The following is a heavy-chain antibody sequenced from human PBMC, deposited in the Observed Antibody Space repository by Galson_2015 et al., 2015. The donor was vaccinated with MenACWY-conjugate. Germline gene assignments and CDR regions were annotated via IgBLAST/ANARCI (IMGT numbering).Heavy chain of an antibody. V-gene: IGHV4-39*01. Sequence: LSLTCTVSGGSVGSSRYSWGWIRQPPGKGLEWIGSFYYSGSTYYNPSLKSRVTISVDTSKNQFSLNLNSVTASDTAVYYCARNCNPWYSSLPYYFDYWGQGTLVTVSS. D-gene: IGHD6-19*01. CDR2: FYYSGST. CDR1: GGSVGSSRYS. J-gene: IGHJ4*02. CDR3: ARNCNPWYSSLPYYFDY.